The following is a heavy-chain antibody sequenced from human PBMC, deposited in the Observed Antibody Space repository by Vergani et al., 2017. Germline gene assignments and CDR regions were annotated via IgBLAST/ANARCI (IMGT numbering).Heavy chain of an antibody. CDR3: ARYPRTGYCSGGSCYSTFDY. Sequence: QVQLQESGPGLVKPSETLSLTCTVSGGSISSYYWSWIRQPPGKGLEWIGYIYYSGSTYYNPSLKSRVTISVDTSKNQFSLKLSSVTAADTAVYYCARYPRTGYCSGGSCYSTFDYWGQGTLVTVSS. CDR2: IYYSGST. V-gene: IGHV4-59*12. CDR1: GGSISSYY. D-gene: IGHD2-15*01. J-gene: IGHJ4*02.